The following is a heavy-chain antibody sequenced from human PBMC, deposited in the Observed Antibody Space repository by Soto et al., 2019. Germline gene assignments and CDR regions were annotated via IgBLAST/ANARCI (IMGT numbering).Heavy chain of an antibody. J-gene: IGHJ6*02. CDR1: GDSIRNYS. CDR3: ARLERTVTVYYYYNGVDV. Sequence: QVQLQESGPGLVKPSETLSLTCTVSGDSIRNYSWSGIRQPPGRGLAWIGHINNSGFTNYNPSLGGRVTTSVDTSRNYFSLKVRSVTTADTAVYYWARLERTVTVYYYYNGVDVWGPGTTGTVAS. CDR2: INNSGFT. D-gene: IGHD4-17*01. V-gene: IGHV4-59*01.